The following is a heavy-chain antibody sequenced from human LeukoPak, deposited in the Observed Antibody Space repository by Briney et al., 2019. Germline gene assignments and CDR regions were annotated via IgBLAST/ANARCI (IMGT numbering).Heavy chain of an antibody. V-gene: IGHV3-30*02. CDR2: IRYDGSNK. CDR1: GFTFSSYG. Sequence: GGSLRLSCAASGFTFSSYGMHWVRQAPGKGLEWVAFIRYDGSNKYYADSVKGRFTISRDNSKNTLYLQMNSLRAEDTAVYYCAKDPTYYDILTGYQYYYYYYMDVWGKGTAVTISS. J-gene: IGHJ6*03. D-gene: IGHD3-9*01. CDR3: AKDPTYYDILTGYQYYYYYYMDV.